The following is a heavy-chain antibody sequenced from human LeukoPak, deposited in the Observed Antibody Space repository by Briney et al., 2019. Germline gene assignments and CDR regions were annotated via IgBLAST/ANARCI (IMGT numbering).Heavy chain of an antibody. CDR2: IYYSGST. J-gene: IGHJ4*02. CDR1: GGSISSSSYY. D-gene: IGHD2-8*01. CDR3: AKDRRSGPMVYAGGLFDY. V-gene: IGHV4-39*02. Sequence: SETLSLTCTVSGGSISSSSYYWGWIRQPPGKGLEWIGSIYYSGSTYYNPSLKSRVTISVDTSKNQFSLKLSSVTAADTAVYYCAKDRRSGPMVYAGGLFDYWGQGTLVTVSS.